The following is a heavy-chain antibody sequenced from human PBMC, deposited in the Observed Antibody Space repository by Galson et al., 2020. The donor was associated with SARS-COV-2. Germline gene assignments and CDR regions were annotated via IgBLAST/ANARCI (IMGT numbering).Heavy chain of an antibody. CDR3: ARGGFWSGYSFDH. D-gene: IGHD3-3*01. CDR2: IYYSGSI. V-gene: IGHV4-59*01. J-gene: IGHJ4*02. Sequence: SETLSLTCSVSGDSINNYFWSWIRQPPGKGLEWIGYIYYSGSINYHPSLRSRVSISVDTSKNQFSLRLSSVTAADTAVYYCARGGFWSGYSFDHWGQGTLVNVSS. CDR1: GDSINNYF.